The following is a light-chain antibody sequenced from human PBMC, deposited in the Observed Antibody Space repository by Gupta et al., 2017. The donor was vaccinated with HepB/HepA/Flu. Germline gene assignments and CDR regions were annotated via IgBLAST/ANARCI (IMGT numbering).Light chain of an antibody. CDR2: DVD. Sequence: QSALTQPASVSGSPGPSITLSCTGTSSDVGAHNFVSWFQQDPGKAPKLIIFDVDNRPSGVSNRFSGSKSGNTASLTISGLQAEDEADYYCSSYTSSNTYVFGTGTKVTVL. V-gene: IGLV2-14*03. CDR3: SSYTSSNTYV. J-gene: IGLJ1*01. CDR1: SSDVGAHNF.